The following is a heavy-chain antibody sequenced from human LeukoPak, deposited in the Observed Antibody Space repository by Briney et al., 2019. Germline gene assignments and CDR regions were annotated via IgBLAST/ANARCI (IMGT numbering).Heavy chain of an antibody. D-gene: IGHD3-22*01. Sequence: GGSLRLSCAASGFTFSSHWMHWVRQAPGKGLVWVSRINSDGSSTAYADSVRGRFTISRDNAKNRLYLQMNSLRAEDTAVYYCTRIYYDSGDYYPFDYWGQGTLVTVSS. CDR3: TRIYYDSGDYYPFDY. J-gene: IGHJ4*02. CDR2: INSDGSST. CDR1: GFTFSSHW. V-gene: IGHV3-74*03.